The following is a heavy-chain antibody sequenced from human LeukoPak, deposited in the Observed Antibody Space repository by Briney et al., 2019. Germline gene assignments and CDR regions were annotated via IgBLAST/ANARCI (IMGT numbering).Heavy chain of an antibody. CDR2: ISAYNGNT. J-gene: IGHJ3*02. D-gene: IGHD4-23*01. CDR3: AREATVVTPPAFDI. V-gene: IGHV1-18*01. Sequence: ASVKVSCKASGYTFTSYGISWVRQAPGQGLEWMGWISAYNGNTNYAQKRQGRVTMTTDTSTGTAYMELRSLRSDDTAVYYCAREATVVTPPAFDIWGQGTMVTVSS. CDR1: GYTFTSYG.